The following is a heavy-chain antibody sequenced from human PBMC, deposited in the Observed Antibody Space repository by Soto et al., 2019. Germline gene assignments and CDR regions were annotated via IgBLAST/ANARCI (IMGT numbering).Heavy chain of an antibody. J-gene: IGHJ6*02. Sequence: GESLKTSCKGSGYSFTSYWISWVRQMPGKGLEWVGRIDPSDSYTNYSPSFQGHVTISADKSISTAYLQWSSLKASDTAMYYCARQGGSPPVYYYYGMDVWGQGTTVTVSS. D-gene: IGHD1-26*01. CDR1: GYSFTSYW. CDR3: ARQGGSPPVYYYYGMDV. CDR2: IDPSDSYT. V-gene: IGHV5-10-1*01.